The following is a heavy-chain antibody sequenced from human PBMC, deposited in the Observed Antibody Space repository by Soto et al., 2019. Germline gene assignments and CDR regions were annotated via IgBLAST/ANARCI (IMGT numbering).Heavy chain of an antibody. CDR1: GYTVTSYG. Sequence: ASVKVSCKASGYTVTSYGISWVRQAPGQGLEWMGWISAYNGNTNYAQKLQGRVTMTTDTSTSTAYMELRSLRSDDTAVYYCASDRTALGCGYYPSWCSAGYYYGMDVWGQGTTVTVSS. V-gene: IGHV1-18*04. CDR3: ASDRTALGCGYYPSWCSAGYYYGMDV. J-gene: IGHJ6*02. CDR2: ISAYNGNT. D-gene: IGHD3-3*01.